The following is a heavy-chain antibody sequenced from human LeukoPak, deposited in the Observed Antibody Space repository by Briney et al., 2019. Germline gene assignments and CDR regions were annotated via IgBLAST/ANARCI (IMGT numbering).Heavy chain of an antibody. J-gene: IGHJ4*02. V-gene: IGHV1-69*05. Sequence: SVKVSCKVSGYTLTELSMRWVRQAPGQGLEWMGRIIPIFGTANYAQKFQGRVTITTDESTSTAYMELSSLRSEDTAVYYCARGDFWSGSFDYWGQGTLVTVSS. CDR2: IIPIFGTA. CDR3: ARGDFWSGSFDY. CDR1: GYTLTELS. D-gene: IGHD3-3*01.